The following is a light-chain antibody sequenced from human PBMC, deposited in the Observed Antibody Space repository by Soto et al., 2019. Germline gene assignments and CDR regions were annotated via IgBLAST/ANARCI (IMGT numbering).Light chain of an antibody. J-gene: IGLJ1*01. V-gene: IGLV2-14*01. Sequence: QSALTQPASVSGPPGQSITISCTGTSSDVGGYNYVSWYQQHPGKAPKLMIFEVSHRPSEISNRFSGSKSGNTASLAISGLQAEDEADYYCSSYTSSSTYVFGTGTKVTVL. CDR1: SSDVGGYNY. CDR3: SSYTSSSTYV. CDR2: EVS.